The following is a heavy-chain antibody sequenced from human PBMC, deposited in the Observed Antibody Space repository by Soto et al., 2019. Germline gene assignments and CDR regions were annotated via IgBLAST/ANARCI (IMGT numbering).Heavy chain of an antibody. D-gene: IGHD6-6*01. CDR1: GYTFTSYD. V-gene: IGHV1-8*01. J-gene: IGHJ6*02. Sequence: ASVKVSCKASGYTFTSYDINWVRQATGQGLEWMGWMNPNSGNTGYAQKFQGRVTMTRNTSTSTAYMELSSLRSEDTAVYYCASRARPGYYYYGMDVWGQGTTVTVSS. CDR2: MNPNSGNT. CDR3: ASRARPGYYYYGMDV.